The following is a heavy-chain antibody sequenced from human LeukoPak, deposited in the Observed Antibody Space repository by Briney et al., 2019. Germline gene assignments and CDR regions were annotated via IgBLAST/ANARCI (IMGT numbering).Heavy chain of an antibody. CDR1: GYSISSGYY. CDR3: ARGTAVAGYFDY. V-gene: IGHV4-38-2*02. CDR2: IYHSGST. Sequence: SETLSLTCTVSGYSISSGYYWGWIRQPPGKGLEWIGSIYHSGSTYYNPSLKSRVTISVDTSKNQFSLKLSSVTAADTAVYYCARGTAVAGYFDYWGQGTLVTVSS. J-gene: IGHJ4*02. D-gene: IGHD6-19*01.